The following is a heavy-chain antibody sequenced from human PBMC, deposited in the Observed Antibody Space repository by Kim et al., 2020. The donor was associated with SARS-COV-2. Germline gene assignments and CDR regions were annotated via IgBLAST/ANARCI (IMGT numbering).Heavy chain of an antibody. D-gene: IGHD6-13*01. CDR1: GGSISSSSYY. J-gene: IGHJ4*02. CDR2: IYYSGST. CDR3: ARLSSSSWYGGWFDY. V-gene: IGHV4-39*01. Sequence: SETLSLTCTVSGGSISSSSYYWGWIRQPPGKGLEWIGSIYYSGSTYYNPSLKSRVTISVDTSKNQFSLKLSSVTAADTAVYYCARLSSSSWYGGWFDYWGQGTLVTVSS.